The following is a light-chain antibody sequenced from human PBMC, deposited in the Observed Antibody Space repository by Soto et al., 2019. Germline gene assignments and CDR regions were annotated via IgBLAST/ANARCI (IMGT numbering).Light chain of an antibody. J-gene: IGLJ2*01. CDR3: SSYTSSSVV. CDR1: SSDVGGYNY. CDR2: DVS. V-gene: IGLV2-14*01. Sequence: QSALTRAASVSGSPGQSITISCTGTSSDVGGYNYVSWYQQHPGKAPKLMIYDVSNRPSGVSNRFSGSKSGNTASLTISGLQAEDEADYYCSSYTSSSVVFGGGTKLTVL.